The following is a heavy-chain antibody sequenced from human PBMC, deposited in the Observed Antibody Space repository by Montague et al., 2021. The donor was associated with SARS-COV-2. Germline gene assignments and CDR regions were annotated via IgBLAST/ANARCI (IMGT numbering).Heavy chain of an antibody. Sequence: PLRLSCAASGFTFDNYGMSWVRQGPGKGLEWVSGIKRKGDSTGYEDSVKGRFTISRDNAKNFLYLQMNSLRVEDTALYYCVRGAAAGPLDSWGQGTLVTVS. D-gene: IGHD6-13*01. J-gene: IGHJ4*02. V-gene: IGHV3-20*04. CDR2: IKRKGDST. CDR1: GFTFDNYG. CDR3: VRGAAAGPLDS.